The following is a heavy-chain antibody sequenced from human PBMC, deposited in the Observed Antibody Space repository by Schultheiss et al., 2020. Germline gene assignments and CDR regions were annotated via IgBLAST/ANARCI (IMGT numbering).Heavy chain of an antibody. CDR3: ANEEPRITMVRGANMDV. Sequence: GGSLRLSCAASGFTFSSYAMSWVRQAPGKGLEWVSAISSSSSYIYYADSVKGRFTISRDNSKNTLYLQMNSLRAEDTAVYYCANEEPRITMVRGANMDVWGQGTTVTVSS. V-gene: IGHV3-23*01. D-gene: IGHD3-10*01. J-gene: IGHJ6*02. CDR1: GFTFSSYA. CDR2: ISSSSSYI.